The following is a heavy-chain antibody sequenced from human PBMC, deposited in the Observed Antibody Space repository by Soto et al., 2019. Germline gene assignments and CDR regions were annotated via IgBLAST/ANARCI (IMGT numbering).Heavy chain of an antibody. J-gene: IGHJ6*02. D-gene: IGHD3-22*01. CDR1: GGTFSSYA. Sequence: SVKVSCKASGGTFSSYAISWVRQAPGQGLEWMGGIIPIFGTANYAQKFQGRVTITADKSTSTAYMELSSLRSEDTAVYYCARMWRGGTMIEYYYYGMDVWGQGTTVTVSS. CDR3: ARMWRGGTMIEYYYYGMDV. V-gene: IGHV1-69*06. CDR2: IIPIFGTA.